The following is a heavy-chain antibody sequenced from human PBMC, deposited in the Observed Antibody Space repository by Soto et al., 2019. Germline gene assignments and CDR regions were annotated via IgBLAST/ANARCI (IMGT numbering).Heavy chain of an antibody. J-gene: IGHJ4*02. V-gene: IGHV1-69*01. Sequence: QVLLMQSGAEVKKPGSSVKVSCKASGDTFTNYPFTWVRQAPGRGLEWVGEIMPVLGATNYAQRFQDRVMITADESAAIVYMELSSLTSEDTAIYFCARDADLDYWGQGTLVSVSS. CDR2: IMPVLGAT. CDR1: GDTFTNYP. CDR3: ARDADLDY.